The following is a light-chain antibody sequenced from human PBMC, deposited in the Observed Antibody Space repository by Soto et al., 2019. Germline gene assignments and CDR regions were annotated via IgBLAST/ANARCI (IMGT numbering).Light chain of an antibody. CDR2: KVS. CDR3: MQGKHWLYT. J-gene: IGKJ2*01. CDR1: QSLLYSDGDTY. V-gene: IGKV2-30*01. Sequence: DIVMTQSPLSLPVTLGQSASISCRSSQSLLYSDGDTYLSWFQQRPGQSPRRLIYKVSKRDSGVPDRFVGSGSGTVFILKITRVQADDVGLYYCMQGKHWLYTFGQGTKVEI.